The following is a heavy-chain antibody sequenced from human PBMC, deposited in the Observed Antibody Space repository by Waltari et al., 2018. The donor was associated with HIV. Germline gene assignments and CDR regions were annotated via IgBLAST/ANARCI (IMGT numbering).Heavy chain of an antibody. CDR3: ASCDYVWGSYRYYYFDY. CDR2: IIPIFGTA. V-gene: IGHV1-69*13. CDR1: GGPFGSYP. J-gene: IGHJ4*02. D-gene: IGHD3-16*02. Sequence: QVQLVQSGAGVKKPGSPVKVSCKASGGPFGSYPISGLRPALGQGLEWMGGIIPIFGTANYAQKFQGRVTITADESTSTAYMELSSLRSEDTAVYYCASCDYVWGSYRYYYFDYWGQGTLVTVSS.